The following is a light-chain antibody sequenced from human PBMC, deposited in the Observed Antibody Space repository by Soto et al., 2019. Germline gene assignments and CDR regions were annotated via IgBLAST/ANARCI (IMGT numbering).Light chain of an antibody. CDR1: QSVSSSY. J-gene: IGKJ1*01. CDR2: GAS. V-gene: IGKV3-20*01. CDR3: QQYGSSPWT. Sequence: EIVLTQSPGTLSLYPGERATLSCRASQSVSSSYLAWYQQKPGQAPRLLISGASSRATGIPDRFSGSGSGTDFTLTISRLEPEDCEVYYCQQYGSSPWTFGQGTKVEIK.